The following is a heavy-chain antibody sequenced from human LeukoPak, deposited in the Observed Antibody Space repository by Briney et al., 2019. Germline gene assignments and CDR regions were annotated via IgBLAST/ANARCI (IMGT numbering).Heavy chain of an antibody. CDR1: GGSISSTSYY. Sequence: KSSETLSFTCTVSGGSISSTSYYWGWIRQPPGKGLEWIWTIKDSGSTYYNPSLKSRVTISVDTSKNQISLKLSSVTAADTAVYYCARHLEVLGPRRGYYFDYWGQGTLVTVSS. J-gene: IGHJ4*02. D-gene: IGHD7-27*01. V-gene: IGHV4-39*01. CDR2: IKDSGST. CDR3: ARHLEVLGPRRGYYFDY.